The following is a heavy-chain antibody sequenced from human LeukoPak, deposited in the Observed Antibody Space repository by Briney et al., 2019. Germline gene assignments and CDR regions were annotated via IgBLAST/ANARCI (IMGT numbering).Heavy chain of an antibody. CDR1: GGSISSYH. V-gene: IGHV4-4*07. CDR3: ARVSSVAPSPFRGVIIDGLSGWGYYFDY. D-gene: IGHD3-10*01. CDR2: IYYSGST. J-gene: IGHJ4*02. Sequence: SETLSLTCTVSGGSISSYHWRWIREPAGKGLEWIGSIYYSGSTYYNPSLKSRVTISVDTSKNQFSLKLSSVTAADTAVYYCARVSSVAPSPFRGVIIDGLSGWGYYFDYWGQGTLVTVSS.